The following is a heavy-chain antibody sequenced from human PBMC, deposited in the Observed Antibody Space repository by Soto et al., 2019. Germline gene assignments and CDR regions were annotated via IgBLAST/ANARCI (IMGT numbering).Heavy chain of an antibody. Sequence: QVQLVQSGAEVKKSGSSVKVSCTASGGSFTNYAVSWVRQAPGQGLEWMGGVIPIFGTTTYAQRFRGRVTITADESATAAYMELSGLTPKDTAMYYCARVVGATLGNYFYRWGQGTLVNVSS. CDR3: ARVVGATLGNYFYR. CDR1: GGSFTNYA. CDR2: VIPIFGTT. J-gene: IGHJ5*02. D-gene: IGHD1-26*01. V-gene: IGHV1-69*01.